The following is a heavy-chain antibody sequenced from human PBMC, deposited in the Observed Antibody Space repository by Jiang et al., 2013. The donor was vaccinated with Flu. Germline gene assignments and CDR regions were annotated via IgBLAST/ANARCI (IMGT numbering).Heavy chain of an antibody. Sequence: SGGGVVQPGRSLRLSCAASGFTFSTYAMDWVRQAPGKGLEWVAVISYDGNYKYYGDSVKGRFTISRDNSNNRLWLQMDSLTAEDTAVYYCARGGLTTVWYSFDIWGQGTVVTVSS. V-gene: IGHV3-30*04. CDR1: GFTFSTYA. CDR3: ARGGLTTVWYSFDI. D-gene: IGHD4-11*01. CDR2: ISYDGNYK. J-gene: IGHJ3*02.